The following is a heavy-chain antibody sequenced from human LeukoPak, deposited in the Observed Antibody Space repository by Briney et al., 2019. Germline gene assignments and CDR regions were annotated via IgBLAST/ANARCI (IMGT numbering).Heavy chain of an antibody. V-gene: IGHV3-74*01. CDR1: GYTFSSYW. J-gene: IGHJ4*02. Sequence: PGGSLRLSCAASGYTFSSYWMHWVRQVPGTGLVWVARIKTGGSITNHADSVKGRFTISRDNAKNTLYLQMDSLRAEDTAVYYCARAVTPVTRAFGYWGQGTLVTVSS. D-gene: IGHD4-17*01. CDR2: IKTGGSIT. CDR3: ARAVTPVTRAFGY.